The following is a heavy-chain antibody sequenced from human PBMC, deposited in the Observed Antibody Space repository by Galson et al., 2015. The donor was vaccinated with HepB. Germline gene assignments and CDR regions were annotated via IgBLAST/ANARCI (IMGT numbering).Heavy chain of an antibody. CDR3: ARGKTTVAADAFDI. CDR2: IYSGDST. Sequence: SLRLSCAASGFIVSSSYMSWVRQAPGKGLEWVSVIYSGDSTYYADSVKGRFTISRDNSKNTMFLQMHSLRAEDTAVYYCARGKTTVAADAFDIWGQGTMVTVSS. D-gene: IGHD4-23*01. J-gene: IGHJ3*02. V-gene: IGHV3-53*01. CDR1: GFIVSSSY.